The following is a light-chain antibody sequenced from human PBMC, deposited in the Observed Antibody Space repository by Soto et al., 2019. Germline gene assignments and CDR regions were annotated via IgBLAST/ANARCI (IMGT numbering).Light chain of an antibody. V-gene: IGKV3-20*01. CDR1: QSIPNNY. CDR3: QHCAAVPLT. Sequence: EIVLTQSPGTLSLSPGERATLSCRASQSIPNNYLAWYQQKPGQAPRLLIDDASNRATGIPDRFSGSGSGTDFTLTISRVEPEDFAVYYGQHCAAVPLTFGQGTKVEIK. J-gene: IGKJ1*01. CDR2: DAS.